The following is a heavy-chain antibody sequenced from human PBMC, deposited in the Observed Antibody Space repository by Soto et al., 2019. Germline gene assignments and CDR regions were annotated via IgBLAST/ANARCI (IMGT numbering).Heavy chain of an antibody. V-gene: IGHV3-66*04. CDR1: GFSVSTNF. J-gene: IGHJ3*01. D-gene: IGHD2-21*01. Sequence: EEQLVESGGGLVRPGGSLRLSCAVSGFSVSTNFMNWVRQAPGKEPQWVAVLYPGPGTYYADAVKGRFIISRDDSTNTLFLHLTNMRAEDTAVYYCARQGGGDCSNAFPLWGQGTMVNVSS. CDR3: ARQGGGDCSNAFPL. CDR2: LYPGPGT.